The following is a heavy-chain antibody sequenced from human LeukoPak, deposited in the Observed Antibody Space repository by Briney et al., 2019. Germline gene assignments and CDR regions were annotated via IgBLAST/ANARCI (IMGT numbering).Heavy chain of an antibody. V-gene: IGHV1-2*02. J-gene: IGHJ4*02. CDR2: INPNSGGT. CDR1: GDTFTGYY. Sequence: ASVKVSCKASGDTFTGYYMHWGRDAPGQGLGWRGWINPNSGGTTYAQKFQGRVTMTRETSISTHYMQLSRLRSDATAVYYCARAPPQDETFDYWGQGTLVTVSS. CDR3: ARAPPQDETFDY.